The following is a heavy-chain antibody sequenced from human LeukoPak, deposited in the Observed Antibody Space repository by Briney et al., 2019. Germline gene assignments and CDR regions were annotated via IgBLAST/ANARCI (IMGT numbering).Heavy chain of an antibody. D-gene: IGHD5-18*01. V-gene: IGHV3-21*01. CDR2: ISSTSSYI. Sequence: GGSLRLSCVATGFTFSDYSMHWVRQAPGKGLEWVSCISSTSSYIYYADSVRGRFTISRDNAKNSLYLQMNSLRAEDTAVYYCARGQLWQTGWFDPWGQGTLVTVSS. CDR1: GFTFSDYS. CDR3: ARGQLWQTGWFDP. J-gene: IGHJ5*02.